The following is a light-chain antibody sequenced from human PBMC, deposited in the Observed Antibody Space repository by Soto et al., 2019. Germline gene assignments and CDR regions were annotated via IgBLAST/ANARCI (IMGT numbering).Light chain of an antibody. CDR3: CSYTGRSTFVV. Sequence: QSALTQPASVSGSPGQSITISCTGTSSDVGSYNLVSWYQHHPGKAPKLMIYEGSKRPSGVSNRFSGSKSGNTASLTISGLQAEDEADYYCCSYTGRSTFVVFGGGTQLTVL. V-gene: IGLV2-23*01. J-gene: IGLJ2*01. CDR2: EGS. CDR1: SSDVGSYNL.